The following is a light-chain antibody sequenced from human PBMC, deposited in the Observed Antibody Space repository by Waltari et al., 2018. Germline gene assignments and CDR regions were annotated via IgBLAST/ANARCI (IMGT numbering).Light chain of an antibody. V-gene: IGKV3-20*01. CDR1: QSVSSAD. CDR2: GAS. J-gene: IGKJ3*01. CDR3: QHYDSSTGFT. Sequence: EVVLTQSPGTLSLSPGERATLSCRASQSVSSADLAWYQQKPGQAPRLLIFGASHRATGIPYRFSGSGSGTDFTLTISSLEAEDFAVYYCQHYDSSTGFTFGPGTKVDTK.